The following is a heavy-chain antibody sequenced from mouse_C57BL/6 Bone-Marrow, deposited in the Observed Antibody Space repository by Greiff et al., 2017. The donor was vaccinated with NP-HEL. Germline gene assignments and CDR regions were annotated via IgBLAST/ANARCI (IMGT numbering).Heavy chain of an antibody. D-gene: IGHD1-1*01. CDR3: ARRGRTTVVEGYFDV. CDR2: IDPSDSYT. V-gene: IGHV1-59*01. Sequence: QVQLQQPGAELVRPGTSVKLSCKASGYTFTSYWMHWVKQRPGQGLEWIGVIDPSDSYTNYNQKFKGKATLTVDTSSSTAYMQLSSLTSEDSAVYYCARRGRTTVVEGYFDVWGTGTTVTVSS. CDR1: GYTFTSYW. J-gene: IGHJ1*03.